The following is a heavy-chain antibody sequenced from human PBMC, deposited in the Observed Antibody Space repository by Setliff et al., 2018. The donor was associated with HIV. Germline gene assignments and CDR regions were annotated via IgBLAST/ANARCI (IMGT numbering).Heavy chain of an antibody. D-gene: IGHD1-26*01. V-gene: IGHV3-48*03. Sequence: GGSLRLSCTTSGFTFGVYAMTWVRQAPGKGLEWVAYISSSASSIYYADSVKGRFIVSRDNIKNRLFLQMNSLTAEDTAVYYCARVRSGSYSPSDYWGQGTLVTVSS. CDR3: ARVRSGSYSPSDY. CDR2: ISSSASSI. J-gene: IGHJ4*02. CDR1: GFTFGVYA.